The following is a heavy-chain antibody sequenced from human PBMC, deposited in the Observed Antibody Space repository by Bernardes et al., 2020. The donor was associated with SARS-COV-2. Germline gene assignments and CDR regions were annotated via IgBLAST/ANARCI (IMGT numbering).Heavy chain of an antibody. CDR3: ARDLGGDYDRYYDMDV. CDR2: IYYSGST. V-gene: IGHV4-59*01. Sequence: SETLSLTCTVSGGSMSNYYWTWIRQPPGKGLEWIGHIYYSGSTNYNPSLKSRVTISVDTSKNQFSLRLSSVTAADTAVYYCARDLGGDYDRYYDMDVWGQGTTVTVSS. CDR1: GGSMSNYY. J-gene: IGHJ6*02. D-gene: IGHD4-17*01.